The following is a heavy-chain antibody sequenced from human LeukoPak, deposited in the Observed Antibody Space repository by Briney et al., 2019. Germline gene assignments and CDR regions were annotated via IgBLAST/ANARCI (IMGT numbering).Heavy chain of an antibody. CDR1: GFTFSSFA. J-gene: IGHJ3*01. CDR3: AKDRSCTGSSCNVGS. CDR2: ISGSGGST. V-gene: IGHV3-23*01. Sequence: GGSLRPSCAASGFTFSSFAMSWVRQAPGKGLEWISAISGSGGSTYYADSVKGRFTISRDNSKNTLFLQMNSLRAEDTAVYYCAKDRSCTGSSCNVGSWGQGTMVTVSS. D-gene: IGHD2-2*01.